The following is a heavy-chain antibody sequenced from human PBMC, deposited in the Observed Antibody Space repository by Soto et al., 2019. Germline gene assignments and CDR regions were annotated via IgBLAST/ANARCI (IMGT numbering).Heavy chain of an antibody. CDR2: ISSSSSTI. CDR3: ASGPVAGSDY. Sequence: GGALRLSCAASGFTFSSYSMNWVRQAPGKGLEWVSYISSSSSTIYYADSVKGRFTISGDNAKNSLYLQMNSLRAEDTAVYYCASGPVAGSDYWGQGTLVTVSS. J-gene: IGHJ4*02. D-gene: IGHD6-19*01. V-gene: IGHV3-48*01. CDR1: GFTFSSYS.